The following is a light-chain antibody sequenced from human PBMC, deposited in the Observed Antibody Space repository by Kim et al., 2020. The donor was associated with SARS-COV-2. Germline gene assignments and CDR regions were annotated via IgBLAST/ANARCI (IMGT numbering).Light chain of an antibody. CDR3: YSYVGSYSYV. J-gene: IGLJ1*01. CDR2: EVS. CDR1: GGGVGAYTN. Sequence: ANSGTGTGGGVGAYTNVAWYQQNPDKAPKHMSYEVSKRPSGVPDRVSGAKAGNTASLTISGLQAEDEADYYCYSYVGSYSYVFGTGTKVTVL. V-gene: IGLV2-11*01.